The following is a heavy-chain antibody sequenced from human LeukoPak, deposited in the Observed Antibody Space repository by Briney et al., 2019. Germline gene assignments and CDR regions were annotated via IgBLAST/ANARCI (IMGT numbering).Heavy chain of an antibody. CDR1: GGSISSGGYY. Sequence: SETLSPTCTVSGGSISSGGYYWSWIRQHPGKGLEWIGYIYYSGSTYYNPSLKSRVTISVDTSKNQFSLKLSSVTAADTAVYYCGLFPDYFDGMDVWGQGTTVTVSS. V-gene: IGHV4-31*03. D-gene: IGHD2-21*02. CDR3: GLFPDYFDGMDV. J-gene: IGHJ6*02. CDR2: IYYSGST.